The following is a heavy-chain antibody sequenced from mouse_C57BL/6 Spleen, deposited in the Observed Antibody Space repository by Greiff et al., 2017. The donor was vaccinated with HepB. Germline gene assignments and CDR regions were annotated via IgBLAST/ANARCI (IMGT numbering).Heavy chain of an antibody. CDR3: ARSGDWTAFDY. D-gene: IGHD3-2*02. CDR2: IDPSDSYT. V-gene: IGHV1-69*01. CDR1: GYTFTSYW. Sequence: QVQLQQPGAELVMPGASVKLSCKASGYTFTSYWMHWVKQRPGQGLEWIGEIDPSDSYTNYNQKFKGKSTLTVYKSSSTAYMQLSSLTSEDSAVYYCARSGDWTAFDYWGQGTTLTVSS. J-gene: IGHJ2*01.